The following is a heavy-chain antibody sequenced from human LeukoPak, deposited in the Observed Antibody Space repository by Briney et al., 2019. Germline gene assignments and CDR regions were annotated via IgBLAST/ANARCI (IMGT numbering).Heavy chain of an antibody. CDR1: GFTFSSYA. CDR2: ISYDGSNK. Sequence: HPGGSLRLSCAASGFTFSSYAMHWVRQAPGKGLEWVAVISYDGSNKYYADSVKGRFTISRDNSKNTLYLQMNSLRAEDTAVYYCASLYYYDSSGYYEGYWGQGTLVTVSS. D-gene: IGHD3-22*01. J-gene: IGHJ4*02. V-gene: IGHV3-30-3*01. CDR3: ASLYYYDSSGYYEGY.